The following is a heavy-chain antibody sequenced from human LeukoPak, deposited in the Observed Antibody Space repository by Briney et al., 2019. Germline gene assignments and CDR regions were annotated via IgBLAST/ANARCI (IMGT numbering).Heavy chain of an antibody. CDR3: ARQRRLEMATIRNNWFDP. D-gene: IGHD5-24*01. Sequence: SETLSLTCSVSGGSISISSYYWGWIRQPPGKGLEWIGSIYHSGSTYYNPSLKSRVTISVDTSKNQFSLKLSSVTAADTAVYYCARQRRLEMATIRNNWFDPWGQGTLVTVSS. CDR2: IYHSGST. V-gene: IGHV4-39*01. CDR1: GGSISISSYY. J-gene: IGHJ5*02.